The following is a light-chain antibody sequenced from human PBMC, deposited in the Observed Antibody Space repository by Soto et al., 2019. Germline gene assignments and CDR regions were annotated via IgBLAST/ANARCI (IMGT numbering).Light chain of an antibody. Sequence: QSVLTQPPSVSGAPGQRVTISCTGSSSNFGAGYDVHWYQQLPGTAPKLLIYGDSNRPSGVPDRFSGSKSGTSASLAITGLQAEDEADYYCQSYDSSLSAVVFGGGTKRPS. J-gene: IGLJ2*01. CDR2: GDS. CDR1: SSNFGAGYD. V-gene: IGLV1-40*01. CDR3: QSYDSSLSAVV.